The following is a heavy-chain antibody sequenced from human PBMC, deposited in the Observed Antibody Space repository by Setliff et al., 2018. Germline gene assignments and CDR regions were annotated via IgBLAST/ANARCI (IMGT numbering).Heavy chain of an antibody. J-gene: IGHJ4*02. V-gene: IGHV1-18*01. CDR1: GYTFTDYG. CDR3: ERLVRYCSTTSCQRTSGDDF. D-gene: IGHD2-2*01. Sequence: WASVKVSCKAPGYTFTDYGISWVRQAPGQGLEWMGWISPYTGNTFYAPQFQGRVIMTTDTSAKTAYMDLRSLRSDDTAVYYCERLVRYCSTTSCQRTSGDDFWGLGTLVTVSS. CDR2: ISPYTGNT.